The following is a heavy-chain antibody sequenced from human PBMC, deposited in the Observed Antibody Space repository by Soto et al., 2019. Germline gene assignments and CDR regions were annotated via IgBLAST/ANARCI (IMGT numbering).Heavy chain of an antibody. Sequence: QVQLQESGPGLVKPTQTLSLTGTVPGGSISSGGSYWNGIRQQPGKGLEWIGYIFHRGSTNYNPSLKSRLTISIDTSKSQFSLQLSSVTAADAAMYYCAKARWPALCGPYLDSWGQGTLVTVSS. CDR2: IFHRGST. CDR3: AKARWPALCGPYLDS. V-gene: IGHV4-31*03. J-gene: IGHJ4*02. CDR1: GGSISSGGSY. D-gene: IGHD2-2*01.